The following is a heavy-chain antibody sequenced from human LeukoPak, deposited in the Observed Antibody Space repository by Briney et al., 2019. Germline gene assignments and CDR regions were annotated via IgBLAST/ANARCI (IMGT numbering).Heavy chain of an antibody. D-gene: IGHD1-1*01. V-gene: IGHV1-46*01. CDR2: INPSGGST. CDR1: GYIFTSSY. J-gene: IGHJ4*02. Sequence: ASVKVSCKASGYIFTSSYIHWVRQAPGQGLEWMGMINPSGGSTGYAQKFQGRVTMTRDMSTSTVYMELSSLRSEDMAVFYCARRAQVERRHSQFDYWGQGTLVTVSS. CDR3: ARRAQVERRHSQFDY.